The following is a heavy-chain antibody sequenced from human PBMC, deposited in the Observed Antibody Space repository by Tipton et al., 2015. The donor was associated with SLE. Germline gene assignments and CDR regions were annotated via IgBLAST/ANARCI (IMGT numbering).Heavy chain of an antibody. CDR3: GAPGGLVGATPI. J-gene: IGHJ3*02. CDR2: IIPLFGRA. V-gene: IGHV1-69*01. CDR1: GGTFSSYA. Sequence: QVQLVQSGAEVKKPGSSVKVSCKASGGTFSSYAFSWVRQAPGQGLEWMGGIIPLFGRANYAQKFQDRITITADESTSTAYMELRSLRSEDTAVYYCGAPGGLVGATPIWGQGTMVTVSS. D-gene: IGHD1-26*01.